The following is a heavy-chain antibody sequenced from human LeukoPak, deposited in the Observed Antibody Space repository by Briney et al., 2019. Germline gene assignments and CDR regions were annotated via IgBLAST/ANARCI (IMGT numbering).Heavy chain of an antibody. CDR1: GYTFTDYY. J-gene: IGHJ4*02. D-gene: IGHD2-8*02. CDR2: INPNSGGA. V-gene: IGHV1-2*02. CDR3: ARAPNFFPDGFCYPGVFDL. Sequence: ASMKVSCKASGYTFTDYYIHWLRQAPGQGLEWVGWINPNSGGANYAQNFQGRVAMTRDTSISTAYMELSSLRSDDTAVYYCARAPNFFPDGFCYPGVFDLWGQGTLVTVSS.